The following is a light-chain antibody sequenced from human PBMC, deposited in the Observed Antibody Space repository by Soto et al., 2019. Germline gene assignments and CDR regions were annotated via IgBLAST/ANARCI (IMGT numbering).Light chain of an antibody. J-gene: IGKJ3*01. CDR2: AAS. Sequence: EIVLTQSPGTLSLSPGERATLSCRASQSLNTNSLAWYQQKPGQTPRLLIYAASTRDTNIPDRFIGSGSGTDFALTITRLESEDFALYFCQQYNASPLTFGPGTKLDVK. CDR3: QQYNASPLT. CDR1: QSLNTNS. V-gene: IGKV3-20*01.